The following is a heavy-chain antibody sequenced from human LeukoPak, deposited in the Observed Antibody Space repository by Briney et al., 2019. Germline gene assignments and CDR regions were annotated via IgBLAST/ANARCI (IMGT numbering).Heavy chain of an antibody. J-gene: IGHJ3*02. CDR3: ARHDSSGYYYHSHAFDI. CDR1: GGTFSSYA. CDR2: IIPILGIA. Sequence: SVKVSCKASGGTFSSYAISWVRQAPGQGLEWMGRIIPILGIANYAQKFQGRVTITADKSTSTAYMELSSLRSEDTAVYYCARHDSSGYYYHSHAFDIWGQGTMVTVSS. D-gene: IGHD3-22*01. V-gene: IGHV1-69*04.